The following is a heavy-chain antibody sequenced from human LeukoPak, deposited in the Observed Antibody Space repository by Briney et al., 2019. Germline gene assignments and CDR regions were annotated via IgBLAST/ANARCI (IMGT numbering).Heavy chain of an antibody. Sequence: SETLSLTCTVSGGSISNYYWSWIRQSPGNGLEWIGYIYYSGSTNYNPSLKSRLTISVDTSENQVSLKLSSVTAADTAVYYCAREGSGSNPFDSWGQGTLVTVSS. CDR1: GGSISNYY. J-gene: IGHJ4*02. CDR3: AREGSGSNPFDS. V-gene: IGHV4-59*01. CDR2: IYYSGST. D-gene: IGHD3-22*01.